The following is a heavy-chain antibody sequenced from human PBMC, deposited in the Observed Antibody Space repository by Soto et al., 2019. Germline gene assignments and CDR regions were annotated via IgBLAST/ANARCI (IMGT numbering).Heavy chain of an antibody. CDR1: GGSISSGGYY. J-gene: IGHJ5*02. CDR3: ARAPGKDGYNYGFDP. Sequence: SETLSLTCTVSGGSISSGGYYWSWIRQHPGKGLEWIGYIYYSGSTYYNPSLKSRVTISVDTSKNQFSLKLSSVTAADTAVYYCARAPGKDGYNYGFDPWGRGTLVTVSS. V-gene: IGHV4-31*03. D-gene: IGHD5-12*01. CDR2: IYYSGST.